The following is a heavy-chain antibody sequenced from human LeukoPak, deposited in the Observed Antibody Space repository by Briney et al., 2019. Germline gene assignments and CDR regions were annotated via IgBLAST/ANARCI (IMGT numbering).Heavy chain of an antibody. V-gene: IGHV4-39*07. CDR3: ARGIRDWLLSSNWFDP. J-gene: IGHJ5*02. CDR2: IYYSGST. Sequence: SETLSLTCTVSGGSISSISYYWGWIRQPPGKGLEWIGSIYYSGSTHYNPSLKSRVTILLDTSKNQFSLRLSSVTAADTAVYYCARGIRDWLLSSNWFDPWGQGTLVTVSS. D-gene: IGHD3/OR15-3a*01. CDR1: GGSISSISYY.